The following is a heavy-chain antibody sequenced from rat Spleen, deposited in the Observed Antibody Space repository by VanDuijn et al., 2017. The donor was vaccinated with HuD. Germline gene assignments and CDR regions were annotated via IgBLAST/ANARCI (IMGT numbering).Heavy chain of an antibody. CDR1: GFTFSNHG. D-gene: IGHD1-6*01. J-gene: IGHJ4*01. V-gene: IGHV5-19*01. Sequence: EVQLVESGGGLVQPGRSLKLSCAASGFTFSNHGIHWIRQAPTKGLEWVASISPSGGTTYYRDSVKGRFTISRDNAKSTLYLQMDSLRSEDTATYYCTRDRDVYYGLDVMDAWGQGASVTVSS. CDR3: TRDRDVYYGLDVMDA. CDR2: ISPSGGTT.